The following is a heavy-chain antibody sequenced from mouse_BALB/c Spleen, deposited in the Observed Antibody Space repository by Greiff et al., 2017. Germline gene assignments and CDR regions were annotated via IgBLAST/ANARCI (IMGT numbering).Heavy chain of an antibody. CDR3: AKQIYYGTGLGYFDV. V-gene: IGHV2-6-5*01. J-gene: IGHJ1*01. Sequence: QVQLKQSGPGLVAPSQSLSITCTVSGFSLTDYGVSWIRQPPGKGLEWLGVIWGGGSTYYNSALKSRLSISKDNSKSQVFLKMNSLQTDDTAMYYCAKQIYYGTGLGYFDVWGAGTTVTVTS. D-gene: IGHD2-1*01. CDR2: IWGGGST. CDR1: GFSLTDYG.